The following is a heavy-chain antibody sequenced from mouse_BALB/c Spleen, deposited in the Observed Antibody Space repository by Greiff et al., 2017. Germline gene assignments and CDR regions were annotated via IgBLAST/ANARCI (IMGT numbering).Heavy chain of an antibody. Sequence: VQLVESGAELVKPGASVKLSCKASGYTFTSYYMYWVKQRPGQGLEWIGEINPSNGGTNFNEKFKSKATLTVDKSSSTAYMQLSSLTSEDSAVYYCTYIYYGNYGAMDYWGQGTSVTVSS. CDR2: INPSNGGT. J-gene: IGHJ4*01. CDR3: TYIYYGNYGAMDY. CDR1: GYTFTSYY. D-gene: IGHD2-1*01. V-gene: IGHV1S81*02.